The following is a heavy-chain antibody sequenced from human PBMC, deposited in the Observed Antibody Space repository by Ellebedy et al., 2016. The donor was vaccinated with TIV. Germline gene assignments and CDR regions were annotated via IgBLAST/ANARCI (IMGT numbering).Heavy chain of an antibody. J-gene: IGHJ5*02. CDR3: ARALLVAANSPWFDP. Sequence: SETLSLTCTVSGGSISSYYWNWIRQPPGKGLEWIGHTYYSGSTNYNPSLKGRVTISVDTSKNQFSLKLSSLTAADTAVYYCARALLVAANSPWFDPWGQGTLVTFSS. V-gene: IGHV4-59*01. D-gene: IGHD2-15*01. CDR1: GGSISSYY. CDR2: TYYSGST.